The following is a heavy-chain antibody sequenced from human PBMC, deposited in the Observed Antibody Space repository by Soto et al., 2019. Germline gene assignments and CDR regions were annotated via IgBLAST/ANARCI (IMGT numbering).Heavy chain of an antibody. CDR3: ARVFLSVFYAFAH. CDR2: MNPYSGDT. D-gene: IGHD3-9*01. J-gene: IGHJ4*01. CDR1: GYTFTNYY. Sequence: GASVKVSCKTSGYTFTNYYIHWVRQAPGQGLEWMGWMNPYSGDTNYAQKFQGRVTMTRDTSISTAYMELSRLTSDDTAVHFCARVFLSVFYAFAHWGHVTLFTVSS. V-gene: IGHV1-2*02.